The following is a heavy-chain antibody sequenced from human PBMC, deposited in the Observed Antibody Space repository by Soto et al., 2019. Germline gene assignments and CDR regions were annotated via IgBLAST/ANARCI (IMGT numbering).Heavy chain of an antibody. V-gene: IGHV3-23*01. J-gene: IGHJ3*01. D-gene: IGHD7-27*01. CDR3: AKPKLGIRAFDL. CDR2: ISGTDGTT. CDR1: GFTFSAYL. Sequence: DVQLLESGGGLVQPGGSLRLSCEASGFTFSAYLMTWVRQAPGKGLEWVSSISGTDGTTYYADSVKGRFSISRDNSKNTLYLQMNSLSVNDTALYYCAKPKLGIRAFDLWGQGTMFTVSS.